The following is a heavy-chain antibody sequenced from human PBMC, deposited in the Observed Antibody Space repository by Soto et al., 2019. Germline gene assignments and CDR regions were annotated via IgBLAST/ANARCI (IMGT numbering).Heavy chain of an antibody. J-gene: IGHJ5*02. D-gene: IGHD2-21*02. CDR2: INAGNGNT. V-gene: IGHV1-3*01. Sequence: ASVKVSCKASGYTFTSYAMHWVRQAPGQRLEWMGWINAGNGNTKYSQKFQGRVTMTRDTSTSTVYMELSSLRSEDTAVYYCARAYYGNCGGDCYNWFDPWGQGTLVTVSS. CDR1: GYTFTSYA. CDR3: ARAYYGNCGGDCYNWFDP.